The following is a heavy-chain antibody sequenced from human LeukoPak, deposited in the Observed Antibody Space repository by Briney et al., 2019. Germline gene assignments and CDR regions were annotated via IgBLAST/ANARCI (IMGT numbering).Heavy chain of an antibody. CDR3: ANHLACGSTSCPPFDY. V-gene: IGHV3-21*01. CDR2: ISNSGSYI. D-gene: IGHD2-2*01. J-gene: IGHJ4*02. CDR1: GFTFSSYS. Sequence: GGSLRLSCAASGFTFSSYSMNWVRQAPGKGLEWVSSISNSGSYIYYADSVKGRFTISRDNAKDSLYLQMNSLRAEDTAVYYCANHLACGSTSCPPFDYWGQGTLVTVSS.